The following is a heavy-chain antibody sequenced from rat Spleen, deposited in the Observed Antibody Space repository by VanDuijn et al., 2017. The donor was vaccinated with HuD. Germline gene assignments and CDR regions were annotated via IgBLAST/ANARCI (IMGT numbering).Heavy chain of an antibody. CDR3: ARSVFDY. CDR1: GFTFRNYY. CDR2: ISTGAGDT. Sequence: EVQLVESGGGSVQPGRSMQLSCAASGFTFRNYYMAWVRQAPTKGLEWVASISTGAGDTYYPDSVKGRFTISRDNAKSTLYLQMNSLRSEDTATYYCARSVFDYWGQGVMVTVSS. V-gene: IGHV5-25*01. J-gene: IGHJ2*01.